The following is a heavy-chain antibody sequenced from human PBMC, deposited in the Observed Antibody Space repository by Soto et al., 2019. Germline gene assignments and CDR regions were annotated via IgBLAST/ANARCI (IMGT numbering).Heavy chain of an antibody. CDR1: GYTFTSYG. CDR3: ARDRGGLGFGDFVYGMDV. V-gene: IGHV1-18*01. CDR2: ISAYNGNT. J-gene: IGHJ6*02. D-gene: IGHD3-10*01. Sequence: QVQLVQSGAEVRKPGASVKVSCKASGYTFTSYGISWVRQAPGQGLEWMGWISAYNGNTNYAQKFQGRVTMTTDTSTSTAYMELRSLRSDDTAVYYCARDRGGLGFGDFVYGMDVWGQGTTVTVSS.